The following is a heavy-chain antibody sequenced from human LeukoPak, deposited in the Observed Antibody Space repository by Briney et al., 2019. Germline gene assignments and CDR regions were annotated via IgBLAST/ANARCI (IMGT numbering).Heavy chain of an antibody. CDR2: ISSSGSTI. J-gene: IGHJ4*02. CDR3: ATARAGYDILTGYLDY. D-gene: IGHD3-9*01. V-gene: IGHV3-11*01. Sequence: PGGSLRLSCAASGFTFSDYYMSWIRQAPGKGLEWISYISSSGSTIYYADSVKGRFTISRDNAKNSLYLQMNSLRAEDTAVYYCATARAGYDILTGYLDYWGQGTLVTVSS. CDR1: GFTFSDYY.